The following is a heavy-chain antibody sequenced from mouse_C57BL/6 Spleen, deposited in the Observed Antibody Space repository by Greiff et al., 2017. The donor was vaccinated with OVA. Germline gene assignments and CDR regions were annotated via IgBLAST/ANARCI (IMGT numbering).Heavy chain of an antibody. Sequence: EVKLMESGPELVKPGASVKISCKASGYSFTDYNMNWVKQSNGKSLEWIGVINPNYGTTSYNQKFKGKATLTVDQSSSTAYMQLNSLTSEDSAVYYCAGSITTVPSYAMDYWGQGTSVTVSS. D-gene: IGHD1-1*01. CDR3: AGSITTVPSYAMDY. CDR1: GYSFTDYN. V-gene: IGHV1-39*01. CDR2: INPNYGTT. J-gene: IGHJ4*01.